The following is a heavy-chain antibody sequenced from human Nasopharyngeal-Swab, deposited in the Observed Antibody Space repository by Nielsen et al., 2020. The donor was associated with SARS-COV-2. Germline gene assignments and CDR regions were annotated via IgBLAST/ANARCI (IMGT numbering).Heavy chain of an antibody. Sequence: VRQMPGKGLEWVGRIGDKDHNYATTYGASVQGRFTISRDDSKNTAFLQMDSLKTEDTALYYCTTDVYFDYWGQGTLVTVS. J-gene: IGHJ4*02. CDR3: TTDVYFDY. CDR2: IGDKDHNYAT. V-gene: IGHV3-73*01.